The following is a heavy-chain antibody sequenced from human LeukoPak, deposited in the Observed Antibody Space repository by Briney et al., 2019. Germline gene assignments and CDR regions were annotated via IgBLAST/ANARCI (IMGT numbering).Heavy chain of an antibody. D-gene: IGHD4-11*01. J-gene: IGHJ6*03. Sequence: GSSVKVSCKASGGTFSSYAISWVRQAPGQGLEWMGGIIPIFGTANYAQKFQGRVTITTDESTSTAYMELSSLRSEDTAVYYCATKTTAYYHYYMDVWGKGTTVTVSS. V-gene: IGHV1-69*05. CDR3: ATKTTAYYHYYMDV. CDR2: IIPIFGTA. CDR1: GGTFSSYA.